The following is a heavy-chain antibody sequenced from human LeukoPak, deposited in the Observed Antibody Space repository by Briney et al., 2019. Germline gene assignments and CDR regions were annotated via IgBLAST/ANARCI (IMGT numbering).Heavy chain of an antibody. J-gene: IGHJ4*02. CDR2: IYYSGST. Sequence: SETLSLTCAVYGGSFSGYYWSWIRQPPGKGLEWIGSIYYSGSTYYNPSLKSRVTISVDKSKNQFSLKLSAVPAADTAVYYCARDRYYYGSGSFTFDYWGQGTLVTVSS. V-gene: IGHV4-34*01. CDR3: ARDRYYYGSGSFTFDY. CDR1: GGSFSGYY. D-gene: IGHD3-10*01.